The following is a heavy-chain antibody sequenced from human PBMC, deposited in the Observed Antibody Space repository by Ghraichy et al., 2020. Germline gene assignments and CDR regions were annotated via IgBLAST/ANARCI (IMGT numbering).Heavy chain of an antibody. D-gene: IGHD1-7*01. CDR3: ATGYRYNWNYSPELFDY. V-gene: IGHV1-24*01. CDR1: GYTLTELS. Sequence: ASVKVSCKVSGYTLTELSMHWVRQAPGKGLEWMGGFDPEDGETIYAQKFQGRVTMTEDTSTDTAYMELSSLRSEDTAVYYCATGYRYNWNYSPELFDYWGQGTLVTVSS. J-gene: IGHJ4*02. CDR2: FDPEDGET.